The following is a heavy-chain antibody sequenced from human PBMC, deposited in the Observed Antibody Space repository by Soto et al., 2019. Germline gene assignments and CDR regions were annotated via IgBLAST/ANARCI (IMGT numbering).Heavy chain of an antibody. CDR2: ISYDGSDK. V-gene: IGHV3-30*03. J-gene: IGHJ4*02. CDR3: GASQYFSDY. Sequence: QVQLVESGGGVVQPGRSLRLSCAASGFTFSSYGMHWVRQAPGKGLEWVALISYDGSDKYYADSVKCRFTISRDNSKKTLYLQMNRLRVEDTAVYYCGASQYFSDYWGQGTLVTVSS. CDR1: GFTFSSYG.